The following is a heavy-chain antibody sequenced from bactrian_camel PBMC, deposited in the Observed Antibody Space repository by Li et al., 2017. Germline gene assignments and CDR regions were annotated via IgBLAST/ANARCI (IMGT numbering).Heavy chain of an antibody. Sequence: QLVESGGGLVQPGGSLTLSCVASGFDFSTHWMYWVRQAPGQEIEAVAYISSGGDVTYYPDSFRGRFTISRDNSKNMVYLQMNSLKPEDTAMYYCTRDPGGSGKGQGTQVTVS. J-gene: IGHJ4*01. D-gene: IGHD6*01. CDR1: GFDFSTHW. CDR2: ISSGGDVT. V-gene: IGHV3S25*01.